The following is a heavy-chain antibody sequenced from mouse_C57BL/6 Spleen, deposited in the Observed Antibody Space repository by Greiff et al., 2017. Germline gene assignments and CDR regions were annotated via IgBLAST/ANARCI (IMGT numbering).Heavy chain of an antibody. V-gene: IGHV1-52*01. CDR1: GYTFTSYW. Sequence: QVQLQQPGAELVRPGSSVKLSCKASGYTFTSYWMHWVKQRPIQGLEWIGNIDPSDSETHYNQKFKDKATLTVDKSSSTAYMQLSSLTSEDSAVYYCGRLDYYGKETDNAMDYWGQGTSVTVSS. CDR3: GRLDYYGKETDNAMDY. J-gene: IGHJ4*01. D-gene: IGHD1-1*01. CDR2: IDPSDSET.